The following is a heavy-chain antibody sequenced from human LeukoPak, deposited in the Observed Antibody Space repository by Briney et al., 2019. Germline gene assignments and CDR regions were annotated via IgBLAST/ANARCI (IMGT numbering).Heavy chain of an antibody. Sequence: GGSLRLSCSASGFTFSAYAMYWVRQAPGKGLEYVSGISSNGGSSFYADSVKGRFTISRDNAKNSLYLQMNSLRAEDTAVYYCAREDYFDYWGQGTLVTVSS. V-gene: IGHV3-64*04. CDR2: ISSNGGSS. CDR3: AREDYFDY. CDR1: GFTFSAYA. J-gene: IGHJ4*02.